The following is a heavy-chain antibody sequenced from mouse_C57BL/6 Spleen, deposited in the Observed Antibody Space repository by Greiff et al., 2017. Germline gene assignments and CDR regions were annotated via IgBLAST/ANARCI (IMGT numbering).Heavy chain of an antibody. CDR3: ARHPYDYDGGNWYFDV. CDR2: LWSDGST. D-gene: IGHD2-4*01. CDR1: GFSLTSYG. V-gene: IGHV2-6-1*01. J-gene: IGHJ1*03. Sequence: VKLQESGPGLVAPSQSLSITCTVSGFSLTSYGVHWVRQPPGKGLEWLVVLWSDGSTTYNSALKSRLNISKDNSKSQVFLKMNSLHTDDTAMYYCARHPYDYDGGNWYFDVWGTGTTVTVSS.